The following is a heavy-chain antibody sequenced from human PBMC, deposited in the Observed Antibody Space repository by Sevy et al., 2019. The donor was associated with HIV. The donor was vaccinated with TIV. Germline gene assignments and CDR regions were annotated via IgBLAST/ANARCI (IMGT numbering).Heavy chain of an antibody. CDR2: ITSSGTTI. J-gene: IGHJ4*02. CDR3: ARDLPPSATIVPHFDY. CDR1: GFAFSSYD. V-gene: IGHV3-48*03. Sequence: GGSLRLSCAASGFAFSSYDMHWVRQAPGKGLEWVLYITSSGTTINYADSVKGRFTISRDSAKNSLYLQMNSLRVEDTAVYYCARDLPPSATIVPHFDYWGQGTLVTVSS. D-gene: IGHD1-26*01.